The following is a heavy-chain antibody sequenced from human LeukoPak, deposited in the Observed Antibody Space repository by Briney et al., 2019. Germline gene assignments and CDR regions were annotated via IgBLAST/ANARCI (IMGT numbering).Heavy chain of an antibody. CDR3: ARHGFGYYDSSGYYYLGYFDY. V-gene: IGHV4-59*08. D-gene: IGHD3-22*01. J-gene: IGHJ4*02. CDR2: IHHSGNS. Sequence: SETLSLTCTVSGASVTDYYWSWIRQSPGKGLEWISYIHHSGNSDYNPSLRSRVTTSLDTSKNQFSLNLISVTAADTAVYYCARHGFGYYDSSGYYYLGYFDYWGQGTLVTVSS. CDR1: GASVTDYY.